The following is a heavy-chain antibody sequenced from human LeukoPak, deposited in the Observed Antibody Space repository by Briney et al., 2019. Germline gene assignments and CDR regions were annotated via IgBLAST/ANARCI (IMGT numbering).Heavy chain of an antibody. D-gene: IGHD6-19*01. CDR1: GFTVSSNY. V-gene: IGHV3-53*04. Sequence: GGSLRLSCAASGFTVSSNYMSWVRQAPGKGLEWVSVIYSGGSTYYADSVKGRSTISRHNSKNTLYLQMNSLRAEGTAVYYCARDLPSSGLDYWGQGTLVTVSS. CDR2: IYSGGST. J-gene: IGHJ4*02. CDR3: ARDLPSSGLDY.